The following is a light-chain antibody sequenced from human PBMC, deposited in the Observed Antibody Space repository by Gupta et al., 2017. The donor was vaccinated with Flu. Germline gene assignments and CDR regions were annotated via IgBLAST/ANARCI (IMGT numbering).Light chain of an antibody. Sequence: IQVTPSPSAQSAFVGDTVVITCRTNESIGAHLNWYLQKVSKAPDLLIYGASSVHRGVPGRFSGSGSGTEFALTIRGLQPEDFATYFCQQSHRAPYAFGQGTKLELK. CDR2: GAS. J-gene: IGKJ2*01. CDR3: QQSHRAPYA. V-gene: IGKV1-39*01. CDR1: ESIGAH.